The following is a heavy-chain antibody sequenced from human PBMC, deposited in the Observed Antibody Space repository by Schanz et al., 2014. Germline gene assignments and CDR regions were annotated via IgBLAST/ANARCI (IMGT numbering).Heavy chain of an antibody. CDR2: IYIGGNT. J-gene: IGHJ4*02. Sequence: EVQLLESGGGVVQPGRSLRLSCAASGFSVGNKYMNWVRQAPGKGLEWVSFIYIGGNTYYADSVKGRFTISRDNSKNTVYIQMNSLRAEDTAVYYCARGGPAYYFDDWGQGTLGTVSS. CDR3: ARGGPAYYFDD. V-gene: IGHV3-66*01. CDR1: GFSVGNKY.